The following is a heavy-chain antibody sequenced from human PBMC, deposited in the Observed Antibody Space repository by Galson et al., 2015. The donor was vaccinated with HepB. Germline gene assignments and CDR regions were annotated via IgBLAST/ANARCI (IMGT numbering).Heavy chain of an antibody. V-gene: IGHV4-38-2*02. J-gene: IGHJ4*02. CDR1: GYSISSGYY. CDR3: ARGDIAAAGHFDY. CDR2: IYHSGST. D-gene: IGHD6-13*01. Sequence: LSLTCTVSGYSISSGYYWGWIRQPPGKGLEWIGSIYHSGSTYYNPSLKSRVTISVDTSKNQFSLKLSSVTAADTAVYYCARGDIAAAGHFDYWGQGTLVTVSS.